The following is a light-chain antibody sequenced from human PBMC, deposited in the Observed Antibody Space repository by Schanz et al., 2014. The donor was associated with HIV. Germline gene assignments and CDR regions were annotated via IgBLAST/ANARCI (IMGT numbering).Light chain of an antibody. V-gene: IGLV2-14*03. CDR1: SRDVGGYNY. J-gene: IGLJ3*02. CDR3: ASWDDSLNGWV. Sequence: QSALTQPASVSGSPGQSITISCTGTSRDVGGYNYVPWDQNHPGKAPKLIIYGVSNRPSGVSNRFSGSKSGTSASLAISGLQSEDEGDYYCASWDDSLNGWVFGGGTKVTVL. CDR2: GVS.